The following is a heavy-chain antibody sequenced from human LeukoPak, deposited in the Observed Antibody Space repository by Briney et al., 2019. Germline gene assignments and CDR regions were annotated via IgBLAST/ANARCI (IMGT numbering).Heavy chain of an antibody. CDR1: GYTLTELS. J-gene: IGHJ4*02. CDR2: FDPEDGET. V-gene: IGHV1-24*01. CDR3: ARGNGDYWFDY. D-gene: IGHD4-17*01. Sequence: ASVKVSCKVSGYTLTELSMHWVRQAPGKGLEWMGGFDPEDGETIYAQKFQGRVTMTRDTSISTAYMELTRLRSDDTAVYYCARGNGDYWFDYWGQGTLVTVSS.